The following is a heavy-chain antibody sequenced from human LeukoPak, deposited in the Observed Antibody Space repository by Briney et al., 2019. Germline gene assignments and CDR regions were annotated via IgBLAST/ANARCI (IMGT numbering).Heavy chain of an antibody. Sequence: GGSLRLSCAASGFTFTTYWMSWVRQAPGKGLEWVATIKQDGSEQMYVESVRGRFTISRDNAKNSLFLHMNSLRAEDTAVYYCARHRSSWLIDYWGQGTLVTVSS. CDR2: IKQDGSEQ. J-gene: IGHJ4*02. CDR1: GFTFTTYW. CDR3: ARHRSSWLIDY. V-gene: IGHV3-7*03. D-gene: IGHD6-6*01.